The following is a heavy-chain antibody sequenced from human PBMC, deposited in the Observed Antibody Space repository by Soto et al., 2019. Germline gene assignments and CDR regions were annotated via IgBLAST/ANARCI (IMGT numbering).Heavy chain of an antibody. D-gene: IGHD3-22*01. Sequence: LKISCAASGFTFSSYAMSWVRQAPGKGLEWVSAISGSGGSTYYADSVKGRFTISRDNSKNTLYLQMNSLRAEDTAVYYCAKGGPSKIVVVIAFDYWGQGTLVTVSS. CDR2: ISGSGGST. V-gene: IGHV3-23*01. J-gene: IGHJ4*02. CDR1: GFTFSSYA. CDR3: AKGGPSKIVVVIAFDY.